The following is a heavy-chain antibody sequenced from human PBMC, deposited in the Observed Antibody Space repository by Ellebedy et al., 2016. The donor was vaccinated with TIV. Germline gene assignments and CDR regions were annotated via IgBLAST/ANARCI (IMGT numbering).Heavy chain of an antibody. CDR1: GFTFSNYV. J-gene: IGHJ4*02. V-gene: IGHV3-23*01. D-gene: IGHD2-15*01. CDR3: AKGCGGSCYWEAY. Sequence: PGESLKISCAASGFTFSNYVMSWVRQAPGKGLEWVSSISGCVGNTYYADSVKGRFTISRDNSKNTLYLQMNSLRAEDTAVYYCAKGCGGSCYWEAYWGQGTLVTVSS. CDR2: ISGCVGNT.